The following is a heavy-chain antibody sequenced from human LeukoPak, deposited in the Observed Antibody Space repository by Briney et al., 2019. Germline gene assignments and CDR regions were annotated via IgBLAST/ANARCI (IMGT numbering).Heavy chain of an antibody. D-gene: IGHD3-22*01. Sequence: GGSLRLSCAASGFTFSSYAMHWVRQAPGKGLEWVAVISYDGSNKYYADSVKGRFTISRDNSKNTLYLQMNSLRAEDTAVYYCAKGLTYYYDSSGYPYGMDVWGQGTTVTVSS. CDR2: ISYDGSNK. J-gene: IGHJ6*02. V-gene: IGHV3-30-3*02. CDR3: AKGLTYYYDSSGYPYGMDV. CDR1: GFTFSSYA.